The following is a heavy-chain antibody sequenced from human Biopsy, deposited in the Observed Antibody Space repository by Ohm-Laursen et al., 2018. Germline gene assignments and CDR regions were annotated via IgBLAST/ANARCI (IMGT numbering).Heavy chain of an antibody. Sequence: SETLSLTCNVSGGDINNYYWSWIRQPAGKGLEWIGRIYPGGSTNYNPSLKSRVTMSVDTSKKQLSLRLRSVTAADTAMYYCASVVLGPTNDAFDLWGQGTTVVVSS. CDR3: ASVVLGPTNDAFDL. V-gene: IGHV4-4*07. CDR1: GGDINNYY. CDR2: IYPGGST. D-gene: IGHD3-22*01. J-gene: IGHJ3*01.